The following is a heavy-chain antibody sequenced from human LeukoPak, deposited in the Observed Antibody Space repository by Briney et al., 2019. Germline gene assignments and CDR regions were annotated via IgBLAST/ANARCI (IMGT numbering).Heavy chain of an antibody. J-gene: IGHJ4*02. CDR3: ARGASYDFWSGYYKLDY. D-gene: IGHD3-3*01. CDR1: GFTFSSYA. CDR2: ISYDGSNK. V-gene: IGHV3-30*04. Sequence: QPGRSLRLPCAASGFTFSSYAMHWFRQAPGKGLEWVAVISYDGSNKYYADSVKGRFTISRDNSKNTLYLQMNSLRAEDTAVYYCARGASYDFWSGYYKLDYWGQGTLVTVSS.